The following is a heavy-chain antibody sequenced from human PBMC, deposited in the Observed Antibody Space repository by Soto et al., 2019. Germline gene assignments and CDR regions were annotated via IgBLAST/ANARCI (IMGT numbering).Heavy chain of an antibody. CDR3: ARVGGCRRTRWYAVEYGLDV. V-gene: IGHV4-31*02. J-gene: IGHJ6*02. CDR1: GDSISSSYNY. D-gene: IGHD2-2*01. Sequence: QVQLQESGPGVVKPSQTLSLTCTVSGDSISSSYNYWGWIRQHPGKGLEWIAYIYHSGSTFYNPSLKTRITALLDTSKNQLSLGLSSVTAADTAVYYCARVGGCRRTRWYAVEYGLDVCGQGSTATVSS. CDR2: IYHSGST.